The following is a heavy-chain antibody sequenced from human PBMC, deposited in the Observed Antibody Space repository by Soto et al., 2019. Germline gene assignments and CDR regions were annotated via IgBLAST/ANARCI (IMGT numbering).Heavy chain of an antibody. CDR3: AKVRNAYYFDY. D-gene: IGHD1-1*01. J-gene: IGHJ4*02. V-gene: IGHV3-23*01. CDR2: ISGTGIST. CDR1: GFTFSSYA. Sequence: PGGSLRLSCAASGFTFSSYAMCWVRQAPGKGLEWVSAISGTGISTYYAESVKGRFTISRGNSKNTLYLQMNSLRAEDTALFYCAKVRNAYYFDYWGRGSLVTVSS.